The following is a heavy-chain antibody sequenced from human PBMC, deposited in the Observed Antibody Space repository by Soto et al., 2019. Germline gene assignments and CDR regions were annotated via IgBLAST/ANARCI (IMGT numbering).Heavy chain of an antibody. V-gene: IGHV3-30-3*01. CDR3: ASTYSSSWNDAFDI. J-gene: IGHJ3*02. CDR1: GFTFSSYA. Sequence: QVQLVESGGGVVQPGRSLRLSCAASGFTFSSYAMHWVRQAPGKGLEWVAVISYDGSNKYYADSVKGRFTISRDNSKNTLYLQMNSLRAEDTAVYYCASTYSSSWNDAFDIWGHGTMVTVSS. D-gene: IGHD6-13*01. CDR2: ISYDGSNK.